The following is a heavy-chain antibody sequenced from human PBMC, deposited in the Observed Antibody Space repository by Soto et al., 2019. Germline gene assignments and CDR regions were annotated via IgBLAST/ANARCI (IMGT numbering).Heavy chain of an antibody. Sequence: GESLKISCKCSGYPITNYWIGWVRQMRGKGLELMGIIQPDDSDTKYSPSFQGHVTLSADKSISTAYLQWSSLKASDTAMYYCARQQYYDSSGYNLGLYYFDYWGQGTLVTVSS. CDR2: IQPDDSDT. CDR1: GYPITNYW. V-gene: IGHV5-51*01. D-gene: IGHD3-22*01. J-gene: IGHJ4*02. CDR3: ARQQYYDSSGYNLGLYYFDY.